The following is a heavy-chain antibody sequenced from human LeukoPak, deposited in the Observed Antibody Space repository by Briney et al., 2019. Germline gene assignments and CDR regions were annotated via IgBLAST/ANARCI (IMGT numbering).Heavy chain of an antibody. D-gene: IGHD3-10*01. CDR3: AKDRYYYGSGSPGTAFDY. CDR2: FDPEDGET. V-gene: IGHV1-24*01. CDR1: GYTLTELS. Sequence: ASVKVSCKVSGYTLTELSMHWARQAPGKGLEWMGGFDPEDGETIYAQKFQGRVTMTEDTSTDTAYMELSSLRSEDTAVYYCAKDRYYYGSGSPGTAFDYWGQGTLVTVSS. J-gene: IGHJ4*02.